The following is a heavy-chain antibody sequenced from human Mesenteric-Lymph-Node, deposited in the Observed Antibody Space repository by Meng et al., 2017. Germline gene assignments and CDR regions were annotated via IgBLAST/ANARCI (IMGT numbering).Heavy chain of an antibody. V-gene: IGHV4-61*01. D-gene: IGHD3-10*01. Sequence: GSLRLSCTVSGGSVSSGSYYWSWIRQPPGKGLEWIGYIHYSGSTNYNPALKSRVTISVDTSKNQFSLKLSSVTAADTAVYYCARLISYYGSGSYWKYFDYWGQGTLVTVSS. CDR2: IHYSGST. CDR1: GGSVSSGSYY. CDR3: ARLISYYGSGSYWKYFDY. J-gene: IGHJ4*02.